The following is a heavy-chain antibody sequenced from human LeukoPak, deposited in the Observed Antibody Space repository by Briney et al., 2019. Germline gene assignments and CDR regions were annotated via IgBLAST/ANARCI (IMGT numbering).Heavy chain of an antibody. CDR2: INHSGSS. Sequence: SETLSLTCALSGGSTTDYFYNWVRQPPGKGLEWIGEINHSGSSTYNPSLKSRVIISLDTSKNQFSLKLSSVTAADTAVYYCARVGDLFGAHRVRGLPPDYYYMDVWGKGTTVTVSS. V-gene: IGHV4-34*01. D-gene: IGHD3-10*01. J-gene: IGHJ6*03. CDR3: ARVGDLFGAHRVRGLPPDYYYMDV. CDR1: GGSTTDYF.